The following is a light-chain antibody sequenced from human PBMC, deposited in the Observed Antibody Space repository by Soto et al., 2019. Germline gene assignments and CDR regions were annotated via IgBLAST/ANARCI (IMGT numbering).Light chain of an antibody. J-gene: IGKJ4*01. CDR2: GAS. V-gene: IGKV3-20*01. CDR1: QSVSSN. Sequence: EIVMTQSPATLSVSPGERATLSCRASQSVSSNLAWYQQKPGQAPRLLIYGASSRATGIPDRFSGSGSGTDFTLTISRLEPEDFAVYYCQQYGSSPVTFGGGTKVDIK. CDR3: QQYGSSPVT.